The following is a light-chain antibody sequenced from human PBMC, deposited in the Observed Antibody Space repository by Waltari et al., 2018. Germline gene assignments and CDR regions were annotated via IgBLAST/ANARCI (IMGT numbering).Light chain of an antibody. V-gene: IGKV3-20*01. CDR3: HQYNNWPRT. CDR1: QSISSRY. J-gene: IGKJ1*01. Sequence: EIVLTQSPGTLSLSPGERATLSCRASQSISSRYLALYQQKRGQAPRLLIYGASNRATGIPDRFSGSGSGRDFTLTNRSLQSEDFAVYDCHQYNNWPRTFGQGTKVEIK. CDR2: GAS.